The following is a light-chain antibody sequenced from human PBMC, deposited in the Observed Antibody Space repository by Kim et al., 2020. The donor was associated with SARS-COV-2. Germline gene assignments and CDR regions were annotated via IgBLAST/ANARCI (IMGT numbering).Light chain of an antibody. V-gene: IGLV3-19*01. J-gene: IGLJ2*01. CDR2: GKN. Sequence: VAWGQTVRITCQGDSLRSYYATWYQQKPGQAPILVIYGKNNRPSGIPDRFSGSSSGNTASLTTTGTQEGDEADDYCNSRDSNDNVVFGGGTQLTVL. CDR1: SLRSYY. CDR3: NSRDSNDNVV.